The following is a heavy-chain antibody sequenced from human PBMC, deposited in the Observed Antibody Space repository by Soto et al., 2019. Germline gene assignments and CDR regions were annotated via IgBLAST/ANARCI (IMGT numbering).Heavy chain of an antibody. CDR3: AAWEISNP. CDR1: GITFSNYW. CDR2: IKPDGSAK. Sequence: EEKLVQSGGGLVRPGGSLRLSCVGSGITFSNYWMNWVRQTPGKGLEWVANIKPDGSAKAYVDSVKGRFTVSRDNAKNSLYLQMNSLRAEDTAVYFCAAWEISNPWGQGTRVTVSS. D-gene: IGHD1-26*01. V-gene: IGHV3-7*01. J-gene: IGHJ5*02.